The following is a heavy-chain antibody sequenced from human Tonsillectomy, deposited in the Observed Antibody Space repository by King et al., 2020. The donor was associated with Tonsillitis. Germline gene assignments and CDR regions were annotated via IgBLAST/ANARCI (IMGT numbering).Heavy chain of an antibody. CDR3: GRYEGGVFDP. D-gene: IGHD2-15*01. V-gene: IGHV4-31*03. CDR2: IYDSEST. CDR1: GGSISVGAYY. J-gene: IGHJ5*02. Sequence: VQLQESGPGLVKPSQTLSLTCTFSGGSISVGAYYWSWLGQHPGKGLERIGYIYDSESTYYRPSLKSRLTILVETFKNQFSLKLSSVTAADTAVYYCGRYEGGVFDPWGQGTLVTVSS.